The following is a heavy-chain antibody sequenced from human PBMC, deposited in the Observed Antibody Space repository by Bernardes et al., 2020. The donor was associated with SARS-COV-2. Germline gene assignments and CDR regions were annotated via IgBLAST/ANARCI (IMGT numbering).Heavy chain of an antibody. J-gene: IGHJ6*02. CDR1: GFIVSNSY. V-gene: IGHV3-66*02. CDR2: IYSGGST. D-gene: IGHD6-13*01. Sequence: GGSLRLSCAASGFIVSNSYMSWVRQAPGKGLQWVSDIYSGGSTYYADSVKGRFTISRDNSKNTLNLQMNSLRDEESAVYYCARGIQQLGLYYYAMDVWGQGTTVTVSS. CDR3: ARGIQQLGLYYYAMDV.